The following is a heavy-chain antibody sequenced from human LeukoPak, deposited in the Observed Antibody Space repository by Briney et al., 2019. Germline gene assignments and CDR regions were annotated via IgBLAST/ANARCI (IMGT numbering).Heavy chain of an antibody. CDR3: AREAVTTDYFDY. V-gene: IGHV3-48*04. J-gene: IGHJ4*02. CDR1: GFTFNTYS. CDR2: IGSGSSSI. Sequence: GGSLRLSCAASGFTFNTYSMNWVRQAPGKGLEWVSFIGSGSSSIYYADSVKGRFTISRDNAKNSLYLQMNSLRAEDTAVYYCAREAVTTDYFDYWGQGTLVTVSS. D-gene: IGHD4-17*01.